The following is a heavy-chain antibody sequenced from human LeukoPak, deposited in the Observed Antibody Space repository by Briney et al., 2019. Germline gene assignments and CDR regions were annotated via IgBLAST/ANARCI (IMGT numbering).Heavy chain of an antibody. V-gene: IGHV3-23*01. D-gene: IGHD3-10*01. Sequence: GGSLRLSCAASGFTFSSHAMSWVRQAPGKGLEYVSGISISGDSTFYADSVKGRFTISRDNSKNTMYLQLNGLRAEATAVYHCVKGGGTGSQDRLDYLGQGSLVTVSS. CDR3: VKGGGTGSQDRLDY. CDR1: GFTFSSHA. J-gene: IGHJ4*02. CDR2: ISISGDST.